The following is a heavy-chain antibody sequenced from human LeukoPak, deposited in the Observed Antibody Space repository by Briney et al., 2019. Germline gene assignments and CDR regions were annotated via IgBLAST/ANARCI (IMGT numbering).Heavy chain of an antibody. CDR2: ISGSGGST. J-gene: IGHJ4*02. CDR3: AKDWSIAARQSYYFDY. V-gene: IGHV3-23*01. D-gene: IGHD6-6*01. Sequence: GGSLRLSCAASGFTFSSYAMSWVRQAPGKGLEWVSAISGSGGSTYYADSVKGRFTISRDNSKNTLYLQMNSLRAEDTAVYYCAKDWSIAARQSYYFDYWGQGTLVTVSS. CDR1: GFTFSSYA.